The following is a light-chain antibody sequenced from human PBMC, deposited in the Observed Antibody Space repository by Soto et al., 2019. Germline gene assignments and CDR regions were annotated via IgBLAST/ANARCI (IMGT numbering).Light chain of an antibody. CDR3: CSYAGSSTFVV. V-gene: IGLV2-23*02. CDR2: EDN. J-gene: IGLJ3*02. CDR1: SSDVGSYNL. Sequence: QSALTQPASVSGSPGQSITISCTGTSSDVGSYNLVSWYQQHPGKAPKVMIYEDNKRPSGVSNRFSGSKSGNTASLTISGLQAEDEADYFCCSYAGSSTFVVFGGGTQLTVL.